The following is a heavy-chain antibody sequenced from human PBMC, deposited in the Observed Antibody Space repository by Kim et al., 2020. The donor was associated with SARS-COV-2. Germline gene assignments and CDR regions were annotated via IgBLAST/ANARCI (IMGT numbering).Heavy chain of an antibody. CDR3: AKDRGNGSSTSCYVYGFDY. J-gene: IGHJ4*02. Sequence: ASVKVSCKASGYTFTSYGISWVRQAPGQGLEWMGWISAYNGNTNYAQKLQGRVTMTTDTSTNTAYMELRSLRSDDTAVYYCAKDRGNGSSTSCYVYGFDYWGQGTLVTVSS. CDR1: GYTFTSYG. CDR2: ISAYNGNT. V-gene: IGHV1-18*01. D-gene: IGHD2-2*01.